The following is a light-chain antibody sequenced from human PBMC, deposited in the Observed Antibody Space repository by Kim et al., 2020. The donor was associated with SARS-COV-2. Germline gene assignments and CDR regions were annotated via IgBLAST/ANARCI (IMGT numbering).Light chain of an antibody. CDR3: QQYSSWPPLT. Sequence: SPGERVTLSCRASQSISNNLAWHQQKPGQAPRLLIYGAYTRATGIPARFSGSGSGTEFTLTISSLQSEDFAVYYCQQYSSWPPLTFGGGTKVDIK. V-gene: IGKV3-15*01. CDR2: GAY. CDR1: QSISNN. J-gene: IGKJ4*01.